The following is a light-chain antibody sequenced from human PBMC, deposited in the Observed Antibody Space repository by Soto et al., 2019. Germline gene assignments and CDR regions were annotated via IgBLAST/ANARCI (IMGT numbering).Light chain of an antibody. V-gene: IGLV2-8*01. J-gene: IGLJ2*01. CDR1: SSDVGGYNY. Sequence: QSALTQPPSASGSPGQSVTISCTGTSSDVGGYNYVFWYQQHPGKAPKLMIFEVSKRPSGVPDRFSGSKSGITASLTVSGLQAEDEADYYCSSYAGGNNLVFGGGTKLTVL. CDR2: EVS. CDR3: SSYAGGNNLV.